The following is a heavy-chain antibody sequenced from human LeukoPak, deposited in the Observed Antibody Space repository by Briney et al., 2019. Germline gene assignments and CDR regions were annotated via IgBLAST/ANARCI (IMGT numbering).Heavy chain of an antibody. J-gene: IGHJ3*02. D-gene: IGHD3-10*01. CDR1: GFTFSSYA. Sequence: GGSLRLSCAASGFTFSSYAMHWVRQAPGKGLEYVSAISSNGGSTYYANSVNGRFTISRDNSKNTLYLQMGSLRAEDMAVYYCARDSGDDAFDIWGQGTMVTVSS. V-gene: IGHV3-64*01. CDR3: ARDSGDDAFDI. CDR2: ISSNGGST.